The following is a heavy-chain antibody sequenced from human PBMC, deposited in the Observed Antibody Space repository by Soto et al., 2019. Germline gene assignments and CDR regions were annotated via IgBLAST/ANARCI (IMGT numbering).Heavy chain of an antibody. CDR3: AKDQASGQGSFDS. V-gene: IGHV3-30*18. J-gene: IGHJ4*02. CDR2: IPYDGSNQ. CDR1: GFTFNIYG. Sequence: SLRLSCAASGFTFNIYGMHWVRQAPDKGLEWVALIPYDGSNQYYADSVKGRFTISRDNSKNTLFLQMNSLRADDTAVYYCAKDQASGQGSFDSWGQGTLVTVSS.